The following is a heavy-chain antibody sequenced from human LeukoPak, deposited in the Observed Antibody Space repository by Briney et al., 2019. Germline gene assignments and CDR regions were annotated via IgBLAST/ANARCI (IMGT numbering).Heavy chain of an antibody. V-gene: IGHV3-30-3*01. CDR1: GFTFSSYA. J-gene: IGHJ4*02. CDR3: ARERGPAGSIAAAGPSFDY. Sequence: GGSLRLSCAASGFTFSSYAMHWVRQAPGKGLEWVAVISYDGSNKYYADSVKGRFTISRDNSKNTLYLQMNSLRAEDTAVYYCARERGPAGSIAAAGPSFDYWGQGTLVTVSS. D-gene: IGHD6-13*01. CDR2: ISYDGSNK.